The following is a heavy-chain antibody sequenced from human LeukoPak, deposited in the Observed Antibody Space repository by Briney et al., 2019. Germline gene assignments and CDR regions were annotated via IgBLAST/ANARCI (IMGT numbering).Heavy chain of an antibody. CDR1: GFTFSSYW. D-gene: IGHD1-26*01. V-gene: IGHV3-74*01. CDR2: INSNGRTI. J-gene: IGHJ4*02. Sequence: GGSLRLSCAASGFTFSSYWMNWVRQAPGKGLVWVSRINSNGRTINYADSVKGRFTISRDNANSMLYLQMNSLRAEDSAVYYCAKDLVGPDDYWGQGTLVTVSS. CDR3: AKDLVGPDDY.